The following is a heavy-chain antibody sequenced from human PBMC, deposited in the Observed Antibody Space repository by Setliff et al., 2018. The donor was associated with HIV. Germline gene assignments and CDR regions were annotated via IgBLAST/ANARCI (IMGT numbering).Heavy chain of an antibody. D-gene: IGHD1-26*01. CDR2: ISEDGNKK. CDR3: SRLVVGFSGTSAYMNV. V-gene: IGHV3-7*03. CDR1: RFSFSTFW. Sequence: GGSLRLSCATSRFSFSTFWMTWVRQAPGKGLEWIANISEDGNKKYHAGSVWGRFTISRDNAKNSLYLQMNTLRAEDTALYYCSRLVVGFSGTSAYMNVWGRGTTVTVSS. J-gene: IGHJ6*03.